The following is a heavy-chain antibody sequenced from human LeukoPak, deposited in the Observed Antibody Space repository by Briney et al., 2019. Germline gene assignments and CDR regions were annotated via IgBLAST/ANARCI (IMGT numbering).Heavy chain of an antibody. CDR2: IYYSGST. D-gene: IGHD3-22*01. Sequence: SETLSLTCTVSGGSISSYYWSWIRQPPGKGLEWIGYIYYSGSTNYNPSLKSRVTISVDTSKNQFSLKLSSVTAADTAVYYCARVHDSSGYYFGSHYFGYWGQGTLVTVSS. CDR1: GGSISSYY. V-gene: IGHV4-59*01. CDR3: ARVHDSSGYYFGSHYFGY. J-gene: IGHJ4*02.